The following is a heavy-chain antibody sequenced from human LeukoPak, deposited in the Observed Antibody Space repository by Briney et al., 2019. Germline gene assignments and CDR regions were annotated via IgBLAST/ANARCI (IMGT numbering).Heavy chain of an antibody. CDR1: GGSISSGSYY. Sequence: SQTLSLTCTVSGGSISSGSYYWGWLRQPAGKGLEWIGRIYTSGSTNYNPSRKRRVTISENKTKKQFSLKLSSVTAADTAVYYCARVIASYYYYMDVWGKGTTVTVSS. CDR3: ARVIASYYYYMDV. J-gene: IGHJ6*03. V-gene: IGHV4-61*02. D-gene: IGHD2-21*01. CDR2: IYTSGST.